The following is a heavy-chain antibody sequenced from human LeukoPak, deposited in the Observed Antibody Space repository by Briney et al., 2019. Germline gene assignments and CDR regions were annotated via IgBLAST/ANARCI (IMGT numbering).Heavy chain of an antibody. CDR1: GGTFSSYA. V-gene: IGHV1-69*01. CDR3: ASLGYSYGYYFDY. J-gene: IGHJ4*02. D-gene: IGHD5-18*01. Sequence: SVKVSGKASGGTFSSYAISWVRQAPGQGLEWMGGIIPIFGTANYAQKFQGRVTITADESTSTAYMELSSLRSEDTAVYYCASLGYSYGYYFDYWGQGTLVTVSS. CDR2: IIPIFGTA.